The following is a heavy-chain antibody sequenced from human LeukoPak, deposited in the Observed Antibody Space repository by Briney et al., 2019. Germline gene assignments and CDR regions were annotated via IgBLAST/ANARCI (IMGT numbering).Heavy chain of an antibody. CDR2: INPNSGGT. CDR3: AKVGYDILTDYSVDHFDH. J-gene: IGHJ4*02. CDR1: GYTFTGYY. Sequence: GASVKVSCKASGYTFTGYYMYWVRQAPGQGFELMGWINPNSGGTNYAQKFQGRVTMTRDTSISTAYMELRRLRSDDTAVYYCAKVGYDILTDYSVDHFDHWGQGTLVTVSS. D-gene: IGHD3-9*01. V-gene: IGHV1-2*02.